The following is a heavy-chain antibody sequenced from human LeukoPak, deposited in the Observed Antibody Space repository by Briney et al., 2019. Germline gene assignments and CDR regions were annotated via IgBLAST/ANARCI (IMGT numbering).Heavy chain of an antibody. V-gene: IGHV1-8*01. J-gene: IGHJ5*02. CDR3: SRGPRFDP. CDR1: GYSFNIYE. CDR2: VNPNSGDT. Sequence: GASVKVSGKTSGYSFNIYEINWGRQATGQGLEWMGWVNPNSGDTDYAQKFEGRLTMTRNTSISTAYMELSGLRLEDTAVYYCSRGPRFDPWGQGTQVTVSS.